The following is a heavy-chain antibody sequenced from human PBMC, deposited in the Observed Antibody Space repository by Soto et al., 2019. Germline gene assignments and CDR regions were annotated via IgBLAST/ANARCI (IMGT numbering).Heavy chain of an antibody. V-gene: IGHV3-23*01. J-gene: IGHJ3*01. Sequence: GGSLRLSCAASGFNFNTYAMSWVRQAPGKGLEWVSGISGGGGSIHYVDSVKGRFTISRDNSKNTLYLQMNSLRGEDTAVYYCAKGKHSNYVSHAFDVWGQGKMVTVSS. CDR1: GFNFNTYA. CDR2: ISGGGGSI. D-gene: IGHD3-10*02. CDR3: AKGKHSNYVSHAFDV.